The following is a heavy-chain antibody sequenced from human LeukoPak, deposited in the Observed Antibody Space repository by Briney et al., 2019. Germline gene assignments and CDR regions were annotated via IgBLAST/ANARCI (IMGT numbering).Heavy chain of an antibody. CDR1: GYSFISYW. CDR3: ASSSSSSSTFDY. V-gene: IGHV5-51*03. J-gene: IGHJ4*02. CDR2: IYPGDSDI. Sequence: KPGESLKISCKGSGYSFISYWSGWVRQMPGKGLEWMGIIYPGDSDIRYSPSFQGQVTISAEKSINTAYLQWSSLKASDTAMYYCASSSSSSSTFDYWGQGTLVTVSS. D-gene: IGHD6-6*01.